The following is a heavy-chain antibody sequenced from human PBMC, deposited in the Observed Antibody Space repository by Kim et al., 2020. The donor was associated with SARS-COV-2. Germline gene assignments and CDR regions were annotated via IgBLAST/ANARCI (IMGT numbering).Heavy chain of an antibody. CDR1: GGSFSGYY. D-gene: IGHD6-19*01. CDR2: INHSGST. Sequence: SETLSLTCAVYGGSFSGYYWSWIRQPPGKGLEWIGEINHSGSTNYNPSLKSRVTISVDTSKNQFSLKLSSVTAADTAVYYCARGRAVAGSRGAKKRFDPWGQGTLVTVSS. V-gene: IGHV4-34*01. J-gene: IGHJ5*02. CDR3: ARGRAVAGSRGAKKRFDP.